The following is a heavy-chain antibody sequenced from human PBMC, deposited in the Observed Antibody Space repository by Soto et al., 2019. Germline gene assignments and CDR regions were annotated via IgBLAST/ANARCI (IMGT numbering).Heavy chain of an antibody. D-gene: IGHD6-13*01. Sequence: GESLKISWKGSGYSFTSYWIGWVRQMPGKGLEWMGIIYPGDSDTRYSPSFQGQVTISADKSISTAYLQWSSLKASDTAMYYYARGHEPGIAAAGTFDPWGQGTLVTVSS. CDR1: GYSFTSYW. CDR3: ARGHEPGIAAAGTFDP. CDR2: IYPGDSDT. J-gene: IGHJ5*02. V-gene: IGHV5-51*01.